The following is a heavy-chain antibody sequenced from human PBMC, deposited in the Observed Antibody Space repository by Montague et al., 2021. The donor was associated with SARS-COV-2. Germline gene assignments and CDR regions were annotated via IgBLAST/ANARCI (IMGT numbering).Heavy chain of an antibody. V-gene: IGHV4-59*13. Sequence: SETLSLTCSVSSSSLRGYFWSWVRQPPGQRLEWIGYILYNGTATYSPALRSRLTMSVDMSRNQFSLELRSVTVTDTAYYYCTRGNGWYQPWGRGTLVTVSS. CDR3: TRGNGWYQP. J-gene: IGHJ5*02. CDR2: ILYNGTA. CDR1: SSSLRGYF. D-gene: IGHD2-8*01.